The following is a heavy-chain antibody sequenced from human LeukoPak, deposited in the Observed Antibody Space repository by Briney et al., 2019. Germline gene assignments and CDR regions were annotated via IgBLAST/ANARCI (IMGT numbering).Heavy chain of an antibody. CDR2: ISWNSGSI. Sequence: PVGSLRLSCAASGFTFDDYAMHWVRQAPGKGLEWGSGISWNSGSIGYADSVKGRFTISRDNAKNSLYLQMNSLRAEAMALYYWGEDFKRDYGDYVFDCWGKGTLVTVSS. CDR3: GEDFKRDYGDYVFDC. V-gene: IGHV3-9*03. D-gene: IGHD4-17*01. CDR1: GFTFDDYA. J-gene: IGHJ4*02.